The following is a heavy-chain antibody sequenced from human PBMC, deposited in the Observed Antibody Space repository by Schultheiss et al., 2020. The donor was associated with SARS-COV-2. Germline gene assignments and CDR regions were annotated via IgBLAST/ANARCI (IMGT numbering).Heavy chain of an antibody. J-gene: IGHJ6*02. Sequence: GGSLRLSCAASGFTFSSYEMNWVRQAPGKGLEWVSYISSSGSTIYYADSVKGRFTISRDNAKNSLYLQMNSLRDEDTAVYYCARDLIDGQDYYYYYGMDVWGQGTTVTVSS. CDR2: ISSSGSTI. CDR3: ARDLIDGQDYYYYYGMDV. CDR1: GFTFSSYE. V-gene: IGHV3-48*03.